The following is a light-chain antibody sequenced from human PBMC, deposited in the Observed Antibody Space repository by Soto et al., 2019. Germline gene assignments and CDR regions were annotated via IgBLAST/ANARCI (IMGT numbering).Light chain of an antibody. V-gene: IGKV1-13*02. CDR2: DAS. J-gene: IGKJ5*01. CDR3: QQFNSYLIT. CDR1: QGISSA. Sequence: AIQLTQSPSSLSASVGDRVTITCRASQGISSALAWCHEKPGKAPHLLIYDASILQSGVPSSFSGSGSETDFTLTISSLQPEDVAYYYWQQFNSYLITFGQGTRLEIK.